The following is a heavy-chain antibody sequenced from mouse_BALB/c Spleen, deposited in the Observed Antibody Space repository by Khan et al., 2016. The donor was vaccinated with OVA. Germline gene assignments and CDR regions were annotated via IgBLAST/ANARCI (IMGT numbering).Heavy chain of an antibody. Sequence: EVQLQESGPELVKPGTSVKISCKASSYSFTGYFMNWVMQSHGKSLEWIGRINPHIGETFYNQKFKGKATLTVDESSSTAHMELRSLASEDSAVYYCARKNGSDFDYWGQGTTLTVSS. CDR3: ARKNGSDFDY. CDR2: INPHIGET. J-gene: IGHJ2*01. D-gene: IGHD1-1*01. V-gene: IGHV1-20*02. CDR1: SYSFTGYF.